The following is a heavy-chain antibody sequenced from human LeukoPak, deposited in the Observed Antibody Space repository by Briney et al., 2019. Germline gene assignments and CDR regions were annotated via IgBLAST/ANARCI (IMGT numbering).Heavy chain of an antibody. CDR2: IYYSGST. V-gene: IGHV4-59*01. Sequence: SETLSLTCTVSGGSISSYYWSWIRQPPGKGLEWIGYIYYSGSTNYNPSFKSRVTISVDTSKNQFSLKLSSVTAADTAVYYCARDTGRQRTYYYYYGMDVWGQGTTVTVSS. J-gene: IGHJ6*02. CDR1: GGSISSYY. CDR3: ARDTGRQRTYYYYYGMDV. D-gene: IGHD1-14*01.